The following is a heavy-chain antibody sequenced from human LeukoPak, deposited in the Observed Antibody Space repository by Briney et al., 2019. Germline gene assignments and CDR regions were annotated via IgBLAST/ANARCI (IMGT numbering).Heavy chain of an antibody. V-gene: IGHV3-48*01. CDR2: ITNSGSVM. J-gene: IGHJ4*02. CDR3: ARASAGSYYNFDS. D-gene: IGHD3-10*01. CDR1: GFTLGSYS. Sequence: PGGSLRLSCTASGFTLGSYSMNWVRQAPGKGLEWISYITNSGSVMYYADSVRGRFTISRDNAKNSLYLQMNSLRGEDTAVYYYARASAGSYYNFDSWGQGTLVTVSS.